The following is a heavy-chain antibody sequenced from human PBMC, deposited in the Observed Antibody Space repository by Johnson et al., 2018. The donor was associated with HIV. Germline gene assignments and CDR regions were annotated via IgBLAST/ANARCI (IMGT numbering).Heavy chain of an antibody. D-gene: IGHD3-10*01. CDR1: GFTFSDHY. Sequence: EVQLVESGGGLVQPGGSLRLSCAASGFTFSDHYMDWVRQAPGKGLEWVGRYRNKANSYTTEYAASVKGRFTISRDDSKNSLYLQMNSLKTEDTAVYYCTRVSFGEGAFDIWGQGTMVTVSS. CDR3: TRVSFGEGAFDI. V-gene: IGHV3-72*01. J-gene: IGHJ3*02. CDR2: YRNKANSYTT.